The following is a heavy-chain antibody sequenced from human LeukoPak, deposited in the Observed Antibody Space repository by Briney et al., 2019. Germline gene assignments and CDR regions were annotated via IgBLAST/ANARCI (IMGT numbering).Heavy chain of an antibody. Sequence: PGGSLRLSRAASGFTFSSYDMSWVRRAPGKGLEWVSTINGAESTYYADSVKGRFTISRDNSKKTLYLQMNSLRAEDTAVYYCAKGLVTTAADYWGRGTLVTVAS. V-gene: IGHV3-23*01. CDR2: INGAEST. J-gene: IGHJ4*02. CDR3: AKGLVTTAADY. D-gene: IGHD4-17*01. CDR1: GFTFSSYD.